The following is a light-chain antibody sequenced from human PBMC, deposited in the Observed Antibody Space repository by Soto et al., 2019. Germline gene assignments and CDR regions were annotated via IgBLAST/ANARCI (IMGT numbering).Light chain of an antibody. J-gene: IGLJ1*01. CDR1: SSNIGSNT. V-gene: IGLV1-44*01. CDR2: SNN. Sequence: QNVLTQPPSPSATPEQKVTISCSGSSSNIGSNTVNWYQQLPGTAPKLLIYSNNQRPSGVPDRFSGSKSGSSASLVISGLQSEDEADYYCAAWDDSLNGYVFGTGTKVTGL. CDR3: AAWDDSLNGYV.